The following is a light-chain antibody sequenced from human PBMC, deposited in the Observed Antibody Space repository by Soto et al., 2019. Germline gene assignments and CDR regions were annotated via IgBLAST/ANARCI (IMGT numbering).Light chain of an antibody. J-gene: IGKJ1*01. V-gene: IGKV3-20*01. CDR1: QSVTSKY. CDR3: QQYGRT. Sequence: EIVLTQSPDTLSLSPGERATLSCRASQSVTSKYLAWYQQKPGQAPRLLIHGASNRATGIPDRFSGSGSGTDFTLTISRLEPEDFAVYYCQQYGRTFGQGTKVEIK. CDR2: GAS.